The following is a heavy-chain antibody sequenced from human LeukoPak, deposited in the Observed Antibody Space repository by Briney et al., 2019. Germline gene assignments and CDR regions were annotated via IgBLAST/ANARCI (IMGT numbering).Heavy chain of an antibody. CDR1: GFTFSNAW. CDR2: IKSKTDGGTT. CDR3: TTRIAAPPEPDY. D-gene: IGHD6-25*01. Sequence: GGSLRLSCAASGFTFSNAWMSWVRQAPGKGLEWVGRIKSKTDGGTTDYAAPVKGRFTITRDDSKNTLYLQMNSLKTEDTAVYYCTTRIAAPPEPDYWGQGTLVTVSS. V-gene: IGHV3-15*01. J-gene: IGHJ4*02.